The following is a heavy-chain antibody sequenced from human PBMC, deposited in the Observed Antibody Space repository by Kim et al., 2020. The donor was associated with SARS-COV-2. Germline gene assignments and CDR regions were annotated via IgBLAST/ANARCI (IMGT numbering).Heavy chain of an antibody. Sequence: GGSLRLSCVASGFDFNTYEMTWVRQAPGKGLEWIASISVSGSRIFYAESVKGRFTISRDNGWNSVFLEMESLRVEDTAVYYCVREDRNFNYSGMDVWGQGTTVIVSS. V-gene: IGHV3-48*03. CDR2: ISVSGSRI. D-gene: IGHD1-26*01. J-gene: IGHJ6*02. CDR3: VREDRNFNYSGMDV. CDR1: GFDFNTYE.